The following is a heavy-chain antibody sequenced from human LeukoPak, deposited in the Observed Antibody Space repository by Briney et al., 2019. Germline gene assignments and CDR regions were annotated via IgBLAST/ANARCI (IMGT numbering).Heavy chain of an antibody. Sequence: AGGSLRLSCAASGFTFSSYAMSWVRQAPGKGLEWVSAISGSGGSTYCADSVKGRFTISRDNAKNSLYLQMNSLRAEDTAVYYCAIGYMVRGVIIPDVALDYWGQGTLVTVSS. CDR3: AIGYMVRGVIIPDVALDY. CDR2: ISGSGGST. J-gene: IGHJ4*02. D-gene: IGHD3-10*01. CDR1: GFTFSSYA. V-gene: IGHV3-23*01.